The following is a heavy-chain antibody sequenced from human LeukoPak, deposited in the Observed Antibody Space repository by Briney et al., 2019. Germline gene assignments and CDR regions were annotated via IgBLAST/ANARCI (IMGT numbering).Heavy chain of an antibody. CDR2: MNPNSANT. CDR1: GYTFTSYD. CDR3: ARGLDCSGGSCYSFDY. D-gene: IGHD2-15*01. J-gene: IGHJ4*02. Sequence: GASVKVSCKASGYTFTSYDINWVRQATGQGLEWMGWMNPNSANTGCAQKFQGRVTITRDTSISTAYMELSSLRSEDTAVYYCARGLDCSGGSCYSFDYWGQGTLVTVSS. V-gene: IGHV1-8*03.